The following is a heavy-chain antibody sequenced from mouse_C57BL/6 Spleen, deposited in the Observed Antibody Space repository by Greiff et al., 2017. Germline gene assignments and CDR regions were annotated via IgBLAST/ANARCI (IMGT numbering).Heavy chain of an antibody. CDR2: IYPGNSDT. V-gene: IGHV1-5*01. CDR3: TRGGYGNYWYFDV. J-gene: IGHJ1*03. D-gene: IGHD2-1*01. CDR1: GYTFTSYW. Sequence: VQLQQSGTVLARPGASVKMSCKTSGYTFTSYWMHWVKQRPGQGLEWIGAIYPGNSDTSYNQKFKGKAKLTAVTSASTAYMELSSLTNDDSAVYYCTRGGYGNYWYFDVWGTGTTVTVSS.